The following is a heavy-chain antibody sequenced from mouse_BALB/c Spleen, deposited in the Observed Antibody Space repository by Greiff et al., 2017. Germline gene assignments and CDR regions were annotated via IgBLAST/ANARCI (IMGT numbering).Heavy chain of an antibody. D-gene: IGHD2-1*01. CDR1: GYAFSSSW. CDR2: IYPGDGDT. CDR3: ARDGNYYYAMDY. Sequence: VKLMESGPELVKPGASVKISCKASGYAFSSSWMNWVKQRPGQGLEWIGRIYPGDGDTNYNGKFKGKATLTADKSSSTAYMQLSSLTSVDSAVYFCARDGNYYYAMDYWGQGTSVTVSS. J-gene: IGHJ4*01. V-gene: IGHV1-82*01.